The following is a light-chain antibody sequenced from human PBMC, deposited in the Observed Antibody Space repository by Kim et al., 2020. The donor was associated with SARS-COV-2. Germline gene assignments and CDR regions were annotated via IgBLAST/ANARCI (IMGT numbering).Light chain of an antibody. CDR2: WAS. J-gene: IGKJ1*01. CDR3: QQYYDNFQT. CDR1: QSVLYSSNNKNY. Sequence: DIVMTQSPDSLAVSLGERATINCMSSQSVLYSSNNKNYLAWYQQKPGQPPKLLIYWASTRESGVPDRFSGSGSGTEFTLTISSLQAEDVAVYYCQQYYDNFQTFGQGTKVDIK. V-gene: IGKV4-1*01.